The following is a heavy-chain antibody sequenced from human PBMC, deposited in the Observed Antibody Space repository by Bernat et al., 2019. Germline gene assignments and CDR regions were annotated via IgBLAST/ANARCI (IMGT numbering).Heavy chain of an antibody. CDR1: GFTFSSYS. J-gene: IGHJ2*01. Sequence: EVQLAESGGGLVKPGGSLRLSCAASGFTFSSYSMNWVRQAPGKGLEWVSSISSSSSYIYYADSVKGRFTISRDNAKNSLYLQMNSLRAEDTAVYYCARLPIVLMVYDPNWYFDLWGRGTLVTVSS. CDR3: ARLPIVLMVYDPNWYFDL. D-gene: IGHD2-8*01. CDR2: ISSSSSYI. V-gene: IGHV3-21*01.